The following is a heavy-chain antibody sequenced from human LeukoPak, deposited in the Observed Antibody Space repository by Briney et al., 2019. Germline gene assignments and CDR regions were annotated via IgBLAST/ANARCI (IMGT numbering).Heavy chain of an antibody. Sequence: GASVKVSCKASGYTFTDYDINWVRQATGQGLEWMGGMNPISGNTGHAQTFQGRVTMTRDTSISTAYMELSSLRSEDTAVYYCARGPPIRGYRYGYDTGYYYSYSMDVWGKGTTVTISS. J-gene: IGHJ6*03. CDR1: GYTFTDYD. CDR2: MNPISGNT. CDR3: ARGPPIRGYRYGYDTGYYYSYSMDV. D-gene: IGHD5-18*01. V-gene: IGHV1-8*02.